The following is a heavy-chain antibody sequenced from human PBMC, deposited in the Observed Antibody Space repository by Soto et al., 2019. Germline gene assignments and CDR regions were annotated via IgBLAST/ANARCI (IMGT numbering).Heavy chain of an antibody. J-gene: IGHJ4*02. CDR1: GYTFTTYD. V-gene: IGHV1-8*01. CDR3: ARRTTAWSAADY. D-gene: IGHD2-21*02. Sequence: QVQLVQSGAEVKKPGASVKVSCKASGYTFTTYDIYWVRQATGQGLEWMGWMNPNSGNTGYAQKFQGRVTMPRNTSISTAYMEFSSLRSDDTAVYYCARRTTAWSAADYWGQGTLVTVSS. CDR2: MNPNSGNT.